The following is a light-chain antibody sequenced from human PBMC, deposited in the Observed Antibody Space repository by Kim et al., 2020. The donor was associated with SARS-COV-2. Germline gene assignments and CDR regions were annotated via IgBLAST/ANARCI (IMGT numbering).Light chain of an antibody. CDR2: EDR. J-gene: IGLJ2*01. Sequence: VSPGQKAIINCSGNELGDKNVCRYQQKAGQSPVLVIYEDRKRPSGIPGRVSGSNSGNTATLTISGTQAMDEADYYCQAWDSSTVVFGGGTQLTVL. CDR3: QAWDSSTVV. V-gene: IGLV3-1*01. CDR1: ELGDKN.